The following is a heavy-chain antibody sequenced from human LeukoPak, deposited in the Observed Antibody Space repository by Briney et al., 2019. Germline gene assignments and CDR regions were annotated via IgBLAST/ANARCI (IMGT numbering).Heavy chain of an antibody. Sequence: SVTVSCKASGGTFSSYAISWVRQAPGQGLEWMGGIIPIFGTANYAQKFQGRVTITTDESTSTAYMELSSLRSEDTAVYYCARVTRYYDSSYFDYWGQGTLVTVSS. CDR2: IIPIFGTA. J-gene: IGHJ4*02. D-gene: IGHD3-22*01. V-gene: IGHV1-69*05. CDR3: ARVTRYYDSSYFDY. CDR1: GGTFSSYA.